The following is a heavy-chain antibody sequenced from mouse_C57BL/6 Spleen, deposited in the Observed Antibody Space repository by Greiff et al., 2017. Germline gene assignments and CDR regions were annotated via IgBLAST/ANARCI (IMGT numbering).Heavy chain of an antibody. CDR2: ISDGGSYT. Sequence: DVKLVESGGGLVKPGGSLKLSCAASGFTFSSYAMSWVRQTPEKRLEWVATISDGGSYTYYPDNVKGRFTISRDNAKNNLYLQMSHLKSEDTAMYYCARDPHYGNYFDYWGQGTTLTVSS. CDR1: GFTFSSYA. V-gene: IGHV5-4*01. J-gene: IGHJ2*01. D-gene: IGHD1-1*01. CDR3: ARDPHYGNYFDY.